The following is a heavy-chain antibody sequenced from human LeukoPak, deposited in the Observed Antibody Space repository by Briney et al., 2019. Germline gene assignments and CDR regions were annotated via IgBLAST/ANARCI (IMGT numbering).Heavy chain of an antibody. Sequence: GGSLRLSCPASGFTFDDYGMSWVRQAPGKGLEWVSGINWNGGSTGYADSVKGRFTISRDNAKNSLYLQMNSLRAEDTALYYCARDSYYYDSSGYPILEYYFDYWGQGTLVTVSS. V-gene: IGHV3-20*04. CDR1: GFTFDDYG. CDR2: INWNGGST. J-gene: IGHJ4*02. CDR3: ARDSYYYDSSGYPILEYYFDY. D-gene: IGHD3-22*01.